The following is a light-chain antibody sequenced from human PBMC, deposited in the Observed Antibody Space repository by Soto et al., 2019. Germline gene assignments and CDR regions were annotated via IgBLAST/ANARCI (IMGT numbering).Light chain of an antibody. CDR1: SSDVGGYNY. CDR2: DVS. CDR3: CSSAGNYTFV. Sequence: QSALTQPRSVSGSPGQSVTISCTGTSSDVGGYNYVSWYQQHPGKAPKLMIYDVSKRPSGVPDRFSGSKSGNTASVAISGLQDEDEADYYCCSSAGNYTFVFGGGTKVTVL. J-gene: IGLJ2*01. V-gene: IGLV2-11*01.